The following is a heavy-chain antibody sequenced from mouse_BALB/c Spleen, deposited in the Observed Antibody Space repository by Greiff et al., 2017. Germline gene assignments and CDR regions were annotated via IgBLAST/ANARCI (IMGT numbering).Heavy chain of an antibody. V-gene: IGHV14-3*02. CDR3: AEGITREKDYAMDD. CDR2: IDPANGNT. D-gene: IGHD2-4*01. Sequence: VQLQQSGAELVKPGASVKLSCTASGFNIKDTYMHWVKQRPEQGLEWIGRIDPANGNTKYDPKFQGKATITADTSSNTAYLQLSSLTSEDTAVYYCAEGITREKDYAMDDWGQGTSVTVSS. J-gene: IGHJ4*01. CDR1: GFNIKDTY.